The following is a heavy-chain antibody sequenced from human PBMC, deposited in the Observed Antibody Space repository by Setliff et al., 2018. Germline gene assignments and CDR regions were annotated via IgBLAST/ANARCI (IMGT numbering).Heavy chain of an antibody. CDR1: GFTFSTSA. CDR3: AKDRWGYADP. J-gene: IGHJ5*02. CDR2: IHYGGGHI. D-gene: IGHD2-2*01. Sequence: LRLSCATSGFTFSTSAMHWLRQSPDNRLEWLAYIHYGGGHIQYADSVKGRFTVSRDNTMDTLFLQMNGLTTDDTAKYFCAKDRWGYADPWGQGTLVTVSS. V-gene: IGHV3-30*02.